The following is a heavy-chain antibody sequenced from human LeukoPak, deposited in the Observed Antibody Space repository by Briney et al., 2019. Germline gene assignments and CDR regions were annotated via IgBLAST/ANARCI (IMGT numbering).Heavy chain of an antibody. D-gene: IGHD3-10*01. V-gene: IGHV1-2*02. CDR2: INPNSGGT. CDR3: ARPRYYGSGSFDY. Sequence: ASVKVSCKASGYTFTGYYMHWVRQAPGQGLEWMGWINPNSGGTNYAQKFQGRVTMTRDTSISTAYMELSRLRSDDTAVYYCARPRYYGSGSFDYWGQGTLVPVSS. J-gene: IGHJ4*02. CDR1: GYTFTGYY.